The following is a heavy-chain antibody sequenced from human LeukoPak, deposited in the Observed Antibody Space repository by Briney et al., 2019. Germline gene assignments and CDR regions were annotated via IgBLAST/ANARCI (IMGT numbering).Heavy chain of an antibody. CDR2: IRYDGSNK. Sequence: GGSLRLSCAASGFTFSSYGMHWVRQAPGKGLEWVAFIRYDGSNKYYADSVKGRFTISRDNSKNTLYLQMNSLRAEDTAVYYCAKDQAAAGTNAFGTAEYFQHWGQGTLVTVSS. D-gene: IGHD6-13*01. CDR1: GFTFSSYG. V-gene: IGHV3-30*02. J-gene: IGHJ1*01. CDR3: AKDQAAAGTNAFGTAEYFQH.